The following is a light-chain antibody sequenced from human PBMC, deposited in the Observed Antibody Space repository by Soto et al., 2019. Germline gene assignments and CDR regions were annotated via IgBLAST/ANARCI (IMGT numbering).Light chain of an antibody. Sequence: EVEMTQSPLSLPVTLGQPSTTSCTANQSIVYSDGNTYVNWFHQRPGQSPRRLIYKVSSRDSGVPDRFSGSGSGTDFTLKISRVEAEDVGVYYCMQGTHWPLTFGGGTKVDIK. CDR2: KVS. V-gene: IGKV2-30*01. CDR3: MQGTHWPLT. J-gene: IGKJ4*01. CDR1: QSIVYSDGNTY.